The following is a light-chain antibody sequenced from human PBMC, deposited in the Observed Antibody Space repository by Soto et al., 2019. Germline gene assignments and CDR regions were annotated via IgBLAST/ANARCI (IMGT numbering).Light chain of an antibody. V-gene: IGKV2-30*01. Sequence: DVVMTQSPLSLPVILGQPASISCTSSQSLVFSDGNIYLSWFQQRPGQSPRRLIYQVSSRDSGVPDRFSGSGSDTDFTLKISRVETEDVGVYYCMQGTRWPRTFGQGTKVEIK. CDR2: QVS. CDR3: MQGTRWPRT. J-gene: IGKJ1*01. CDR1: QSLVFSDGNIY.